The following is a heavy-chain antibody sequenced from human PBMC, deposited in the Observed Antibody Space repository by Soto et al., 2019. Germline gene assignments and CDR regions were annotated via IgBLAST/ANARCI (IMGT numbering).Heavy chain of an antibody. Sequence: ASVKVSCKASGDSFSKYTVNWVRQAPRQGLEWVGGVIPRFGTTNFAPTLQGRVTITANQSMNTVYMELSSLRSEDTALYYCARGRGLYNSGRSQLDSWGQGTLVTVSS. CDR1: GDSFSKYT. V-gene: IGHV1-69*13. CDR2: VIPRFGTT. CDR3: ARGRGLYNSGRSQLDS. D-gene: IGHD1-1*01. J-gene: IGHJ4*02.